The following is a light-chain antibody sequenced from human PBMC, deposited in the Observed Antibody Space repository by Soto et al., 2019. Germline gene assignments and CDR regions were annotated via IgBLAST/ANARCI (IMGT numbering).Light chain of an antibody. CDR1: GSSIGTNT. Sequence: QPVLTQPPSASGTPGQRVTISCSGSGSSIGTNTVNWYRQLPGTAPKLLIYGNNQPPSGVPDRFSGSKSGTSGSLAISGLQSEDVADYYCAAWDGSLNNVLFGGGTKLTVL. V-gene: IGLV1-44*01. CDR2: GNN. J-gene: IGLJ2*01. CDR3: AAWDGSLNNVL.